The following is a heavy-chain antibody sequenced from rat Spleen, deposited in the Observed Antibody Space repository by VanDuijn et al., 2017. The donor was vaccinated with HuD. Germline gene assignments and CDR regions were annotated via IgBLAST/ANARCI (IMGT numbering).Heavy chain of an antibody. CDR1: GFSLSNYF. Sequence: QVQLKETGPGLVQPTQTLSITCTVSGFSLSNYFMQWVRQIPGKGLEWMGFIRSGGTTAYNSEFKSRLSISRDTSTNQVFLKMNSLQIEDTAMYFCARGPYYFDYWGQGVMVTVSS. V-gene: IGHV2-65*01. J-gene: IGHJ2*01. CDR2: IRSGGTT. CDR3: ARGPYYFDY.